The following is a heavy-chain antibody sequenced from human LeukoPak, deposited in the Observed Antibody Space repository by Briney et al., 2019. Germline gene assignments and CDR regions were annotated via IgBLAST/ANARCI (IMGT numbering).Heavy chain of an antibody. V-gene: IGHV3-23*01. D-gene: IGHD3-10*01. CDR2: ISGSGGST. CDR1: GFTFSSYA. CDR3: AKDQSYGSGTYYVDY. Sequence: GGSLRLSCAASGFTFSSYAVNWVRQAPGKGLEWVSGISGSGGSTYYADSVEGRFTISRDNSKNTLYLQMSSLNAEDTAIYYCAKDQSYGSGTYYVDYWGQGTLVTVSS. J-gene: IGHJ4*02.